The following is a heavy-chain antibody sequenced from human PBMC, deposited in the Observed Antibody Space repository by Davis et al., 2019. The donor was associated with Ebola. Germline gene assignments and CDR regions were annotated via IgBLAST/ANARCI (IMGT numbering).Heavy chain of an antibody. V-gene: IGHV3-23*01. Sequence: GESLKISCEASGFTFSSYAMSWVRQAPGKGLEWVSAISGSGGSTYYADSVKGRFTISRDNSKNTLYLQMNSLRAEDTAVYYCAKAAYGSGTLFDYWGQGTLVTVSS. CDR2: ISGSGGST. CDR3: AKAAYGSGTLFDY. J-gene: IGHJ4*02. CDR1: GFTFSSYA. D-gene: IGHD3-10*01.